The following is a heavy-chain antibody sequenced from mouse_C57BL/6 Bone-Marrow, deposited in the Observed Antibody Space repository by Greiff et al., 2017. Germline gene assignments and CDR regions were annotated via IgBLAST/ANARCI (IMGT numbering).Heavy chain of an antibody. CDR3: TLYDYSDY. Sequence: LVESGAELVRPGASVTLSCKASGYTFTDYEMHWVKQTPVHGLEWIGAIDPETGGTAYNQKFKGKAILTADKSSSTAYMELRSLTSEDSAVYYCTLYDYSDYWGQGTTLTVSS. D-gene: IGHD2-3*01. CDR1: GYTFTDYE. J-gene: IGHJ2*01. CDR2: IDPETGGT. V-gene: IGHV1-15*01.